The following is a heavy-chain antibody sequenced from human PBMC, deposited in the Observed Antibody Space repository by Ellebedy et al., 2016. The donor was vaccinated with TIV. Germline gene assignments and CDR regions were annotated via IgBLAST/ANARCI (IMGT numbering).Heavy chain of an antibody. CDR2: INAKRGAK. Sequence: AASVKVSCKTSGYTFIDYHIHWVRQAPGQGLAWMGWINAKRGAKIYVQKFHDRVTMTREMSISTAFLEVTGLTSDDTAVYYCARNGVSGWSDFDYWGQGTLVTVSS. J-gene: IGHJ4*02. CDR1: GYTFIDYH. CDR3: ARNGVSGWSDFDY. D-gene: IGHD6-19*01. V-gene: IGHV1-2*02.